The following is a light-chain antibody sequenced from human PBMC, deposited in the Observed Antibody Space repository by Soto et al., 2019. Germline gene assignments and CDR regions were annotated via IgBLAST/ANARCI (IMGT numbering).Light chain of an antibody. CDR3: QQYDNLPLT. CDR1: QDISTY. CDR2: DAS. V-gene: IGKV1-33*01. J-gene: IGKJ4*01. Sequence: DIQMTQSPSSLSASAGDRVTLTCQASQDISTYLNLYQQKPGKAPKLLIYDASNLETGVPSRFSGSGSGTDFTFTISSLQPEDIATYYCQQYDNLPLTFGGGTKVEIK.